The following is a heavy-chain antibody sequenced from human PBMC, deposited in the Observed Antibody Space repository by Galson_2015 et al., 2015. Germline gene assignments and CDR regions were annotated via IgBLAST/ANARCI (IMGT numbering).Heavy chain of an antibody. CDR3: ARHESDYVWGRDYYYYYGMDV. CDR2: IYPGDSDT. D-gene: IGHD3-16*01. Sequence: QSGAEVKKPGESLQISCKGSGYSFTSYWIGWVRQMPGKGLEWMGIIYPGDSDTRYSPSFQGQVTISADKSISTAYLQWSSLKASDTAMYYCARHESDYVWGRDYYYYYGMDVWGQGTTVTVSS. CDR1: GYSFTSYW. V-gene: IGHV5-51*01. J-gene: IGHJ6*02.